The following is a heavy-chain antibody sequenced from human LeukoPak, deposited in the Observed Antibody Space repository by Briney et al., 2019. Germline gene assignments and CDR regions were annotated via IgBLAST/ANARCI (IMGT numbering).Heavy chain of an antibody. D-gene: IGHD6-13*01. CDR2: IYYSGST. Sequence: PSETLSLTCTVSGGSISSYYWSWIRQPPGKGLEWIGYIYYSGSTNYNPSLKSRVTISVDTSKNQFSLKLSSVTAADTAVYYCARLKRGIAARAFDIWGQGTMVTVSS. CDR1: GGSISSYY. CDR3: ARLKRGIAARAFDI. V-gene: IGHV4-59*01. J-gene: IGHJ3*02.